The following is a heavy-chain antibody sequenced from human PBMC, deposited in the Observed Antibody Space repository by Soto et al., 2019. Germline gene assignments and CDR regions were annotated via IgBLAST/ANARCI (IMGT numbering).Heavy chain of an antibody. CDR2: ISGSGGST. V-gene: IGHV3-23*01. CDR3: AKDRGRIAEAGTPCYFDY. Sequence: GGSLRLSCAASGFTFSSYAMSWVRQAPGKGLEWVSAISGSGGSTYYADSVKGRFTISRDNSKNTLYLQMNSLRAEDTAVYYCAKDRGRIAEAGTPCYFDYWGQGTLVTVSS. D-gene: IGHD6-13*01. J-gene: IGHJ4*02. CDR1: GFTFSSYA.